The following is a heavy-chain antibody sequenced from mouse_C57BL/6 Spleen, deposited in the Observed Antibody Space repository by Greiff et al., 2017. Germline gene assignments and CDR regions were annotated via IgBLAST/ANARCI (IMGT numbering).Heavy chain of an antibody. CDR1: GYTFTGYW. J-gene: IGHJ4*01. Sequence: VQRVESGAELMKPGASVKLSCKATGYTFTGYWIEWVKQRPGHGLEWIGEILPGSGITNYNEKFKGKATFTADTSSNTAYMQLSSLTTEDSAIYYCARPHYDVGAMDYWGQGTSVTVSS. V-gene: IGHV1-9*01. CDR2: ILPGSGIT. CDR3: ARPHYDVGAMDY. D-gene: IGHD2-4*01.